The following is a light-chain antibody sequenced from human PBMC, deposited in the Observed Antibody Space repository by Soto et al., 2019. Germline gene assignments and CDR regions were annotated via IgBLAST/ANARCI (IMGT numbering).Light chain of an antibody. CDR3: QQRSNWLGWT. CDR2: DAS. CDR1: QSVISN. J-gene: IGKJ1*01. Sequence: EIVMTQSPATLSVSPGERATLSCRARQSVISNLAWYQQKPGQAPRLLSYDASNRATGIPARFSGSGSGTDFTLTISCLEPEDFAVYYCQQRSNWLGWTFGQGTKVDI. V-gene: IGKV3-11*01.